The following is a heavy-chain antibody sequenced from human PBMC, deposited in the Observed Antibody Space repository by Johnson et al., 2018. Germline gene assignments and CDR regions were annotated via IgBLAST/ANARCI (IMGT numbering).Heavy chain of an antibody. CDR1: GFTFSNAW. Sequence: EVQLVESGGGLVKPGGSLRLSCAASGFTFSNAWMSWVRQAPGKGLEWVGRIKSKTDGGTTDYAAPVKGRFTISRDDSKNTLYLQMNSLKTEDTAGYYCTTYYDILTGYPRDAFDIWGQGTMVTVSS. V-gene: IGHV3-15*01. CDR2: IKSKTDGGTT. D-gene: IGHD3-9*01. J-gene: IGHJ3*02. CDR3: TTYYDILTGYPRDAFDI.